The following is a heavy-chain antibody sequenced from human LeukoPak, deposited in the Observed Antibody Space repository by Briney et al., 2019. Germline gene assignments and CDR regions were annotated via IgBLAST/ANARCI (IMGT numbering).Heavy chain of an antibody. CDR2: IIRIFGTA. D-gene: IGHD5-18*01. J-gene: IGHJ4*02. Sequence: ASVKVSCKASGGTFSSYAISWVRQAPGQGLEWMGGIIRIFGTANYAQKFQGRVTITADKSTSTAYMELSSLRSEDTAVYYCARSWAMAQNLDSWGQGTLVTVSS. V-gene: IGHV1-69*06. CDR3: ARSWAMAQNLDS. CDR1: GGTFSSYA.